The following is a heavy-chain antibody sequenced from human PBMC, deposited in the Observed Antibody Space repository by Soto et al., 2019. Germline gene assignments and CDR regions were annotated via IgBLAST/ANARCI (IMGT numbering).Heavy chain of an antibody. Sequence: QVQLVESGGGVVQPGRSLRLSCAASGFTFSSYGMHWVRQAPGKGLEWVAVISYDGSNKYYADSVKGRFTISRDNSKNTLYLQMNSLRAEDTAVYYCARLQLERHEGDAFDIWGQGTMVTVSS. CDR3: ARLQLERHEGDAFDI. V-gene: IGHV3-30*03. CDR2: ISYDGSNK. J-gene: IGHJ3*02. CDR1: GFTFSSYG. D-gene: IGHD1-1*01.